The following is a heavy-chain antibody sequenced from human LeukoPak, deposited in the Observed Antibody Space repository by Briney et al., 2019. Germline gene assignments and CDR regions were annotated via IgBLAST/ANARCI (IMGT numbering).Heavy chain of an antibody. D-gene: IGHD1-26*01. V-gene: IGHV4-4*07. J-gene: IGHJ6*03. Sequence: SETLSLTCTVSGGSISSYYWSWIRQPAGKGLEWIGRIYTSGSTNYNPSLKSRVTISVDMSNNQFSLKLNSVTAADTALYYCAGSVSSSGYYYYYMDVWGKGTTVTISS. CDR3: AGSVSSSGYYYYYMDV. CDR1: GGSISSYY. CDR2: IYTSGST.